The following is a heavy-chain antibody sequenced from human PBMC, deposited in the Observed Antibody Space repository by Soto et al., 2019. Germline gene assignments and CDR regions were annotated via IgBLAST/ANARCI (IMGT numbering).Heavy chain of an antibody. CDR1: GDSISSGAYY. D-gene: IGHD2-2*01. V-gene: IGHV4-31*03. Sequence: SETLSLTCTVSGDSISSGAYYWTRIRQHPGKGLEWIGYIYYSGSTYYNPSLKSRVTISLDTSKNHFSLNLNSATAADTAVYYCARRVCSSSSCFFDPWGQGTLVTVSS. CDR2: IYYSGST. J-gene: IGHJ5*02. CDR3: ARRVCSSSSCFFDP.